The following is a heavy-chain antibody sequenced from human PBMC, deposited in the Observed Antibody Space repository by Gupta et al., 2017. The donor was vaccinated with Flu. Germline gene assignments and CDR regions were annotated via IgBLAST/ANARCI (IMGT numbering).Heavy chain of an antibody. J-gene: IGHJ6*02. CDR1: GFSFSSYS. CDR2: ISSNNNI. V-gene: IGHV3-21*01. D-gene: IGHD3-3*01. Sequence: EVQLVESGGGLVKPGGSLRLSWAASGFSFSSYSMNWVRQAPGKGLEWVSSISSNNNIYYADSVKGRFSISRDNAKNSLFLQLNSLRVEDTTVYYCARARTTIFGVVIIMGGMDVWGQGTTVTVSS. CDR3: ARARTTIFGVVIIMGGMDV.